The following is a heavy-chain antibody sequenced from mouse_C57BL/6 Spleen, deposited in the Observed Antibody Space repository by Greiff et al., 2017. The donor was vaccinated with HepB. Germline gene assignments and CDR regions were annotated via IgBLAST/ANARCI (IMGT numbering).Heavy chain of an antibody. Sequence: VQLQQSGAELMQPGASVKLSCKATGYTFTGYWISWVTQRPGHGLEWIGEILPGSGSTNYNEKFKGKATFTAATSSNTAYMQLSSLTTEDSAIYYGARNHYYGSSYDYAMDYWGQGTAVTVSS. V-gene: IGHV1-9*01. CDR3: ARNHYYGSSYDYAMDY. CDR2: ILPGSGST. D-gene: IGHD1-1*01. J-gene: IGHJ4*01. CDR1: GYTFTGYW.